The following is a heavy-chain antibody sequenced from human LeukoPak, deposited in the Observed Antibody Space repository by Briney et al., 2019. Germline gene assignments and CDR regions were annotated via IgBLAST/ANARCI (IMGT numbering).Heavy chain of an antibody. D-gene: IGHD3-9*01. J-gene: IGHJ4*02. V-gene: IGHV3-23*01. CDR1: GFTFSSYA. CDR3: AGQARHFDWLLYPADH. CDR2: ISGSGDST. Sequence: GGSLRLSCTASGFTFSSYAMSWVRQAPGNGLEWVSAISGSGDSTYYADSVKGRFTISRDNSRNTLYLQVNSLRDEDTAIYYCAGQARHFDWLLYPADHWGQGTLVTVSS.